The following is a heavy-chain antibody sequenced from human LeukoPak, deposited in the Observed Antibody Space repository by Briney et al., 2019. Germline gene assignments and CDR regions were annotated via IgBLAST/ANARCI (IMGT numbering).Heavy chain of an antibody. CDR3: ARELVSLGTGYFDL. D-gene: IGHD3/OR15-3a*01. V-gene: IGHV3-23*01. Sequence: GGSLRLSCEASGFSFGTFGMTWVRQAPGKGLEWVSGITGSSTWTYYADSVRGRFTISRDNSKSSLHLQMNNLTADDTAIYYCARELVSLGTGYFDLWGRGTLVTVAS. CDR2: ITGSSTWT. J-gene: IGHJ2*01. CDR1: GFSFGTFG.